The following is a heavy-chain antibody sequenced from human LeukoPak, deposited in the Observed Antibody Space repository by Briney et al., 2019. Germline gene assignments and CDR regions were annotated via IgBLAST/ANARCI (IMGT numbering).Heavy chain of an antibody. D-gene: IGHD6-19*01. V-gene: IGHV3-48*03. J-gene: IGHJ4*02. CDR2: ISSSDNTI. CDR3: ARDISDGWYGLDY. Sequence: PGGSLRLSCAASGFTFSTYEMNWVRQAPGKGLEWVSYISSSDNTIYYADSVKGRFTISRDNAKNSLYLQMNSLRAEDTAIYYCARDISDGWYGLDYWGEGTLVTVYS. CDR1: GFTFSTYE.